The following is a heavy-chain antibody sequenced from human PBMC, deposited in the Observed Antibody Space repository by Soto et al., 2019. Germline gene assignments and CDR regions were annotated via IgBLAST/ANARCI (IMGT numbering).Heavy chain of an antibody. D-gene: IGHD3-10*01. CDR2: INHSGST. CDR1: GGSFSGYY. V-gene: IGHV4-34*01. CDR3: AKRPTELWFGELLTPERWFDP. Sequence: PSETLSLTCAVYGGSFSGYYWSWIRQPPGKGLEWIGEINHSGSTNYNPSLKSRVTISVDTSKNQFSLKLSSVTAADTAVYYCAKRPTELWFGELLTPERWFDPWGQGTLVTVSS. J-gene: IGHJ5*02.